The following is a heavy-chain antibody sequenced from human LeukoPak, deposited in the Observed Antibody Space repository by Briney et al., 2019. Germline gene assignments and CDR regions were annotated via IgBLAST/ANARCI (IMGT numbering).Heavy chain of an antibody. V-gene: IGHV3-20*04. J-gene: IGHJ3*02. CDR3: AKDMGANLSEEAFDI. D-gene: IGHD3-16*01. CDR2: INWNGSGA. CDR1: GFTFDDYG. Sequence: QPGGSLRLSCAASGFTFDDYGMSWVRQVPGKGLEWVSGINWNGSGAGYADSVKGRFTISRDNAKNSLYLQMNSLRAEDMALYYCAKDMGANLSEEAFDIWGQGTMVTVSS.